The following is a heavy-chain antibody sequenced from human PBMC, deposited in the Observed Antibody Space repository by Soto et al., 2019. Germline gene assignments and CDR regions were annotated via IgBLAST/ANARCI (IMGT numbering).Heavy chain of an antibody. CDR2: ISRSSSHI. D-gene: IGHD2-15*01. CDR1: GFAFGSNS. V-gene: IGHV3-21*01. Sequence: EVQLVESGGRLVKPGGSLRLSCAASGFAFGSNSMNWVRQAPGKGLEWVSSISRSSSHIYYADSVRGRFTISRDNAKNAMYLQMNRLRGEDTAVYYCARDRCSGGACYSFDYWGQGTLVTVSS. CDR3: ARDRCSGGACYSFDY. J-gene: IGHJ4*02.